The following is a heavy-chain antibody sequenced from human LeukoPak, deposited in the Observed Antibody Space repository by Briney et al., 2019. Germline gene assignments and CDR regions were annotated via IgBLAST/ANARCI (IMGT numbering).Heavy chain of an antibody. J-gene: IGHJ4*02. CDR1: GYTFTSYD. CDR2: MNPNSGNT. CDR3: ASPLTGTTRGGFDY. V-gene: IGHV1-8*01. D-gene: IGHD1-7*01. Sequence: ASVKVSCKASGYTFTSYDIKWLRQATGQGLEWMGWMNPNSGNTGYAQKFQGRGTMTRNTSISTAYMELSSLRSEDTAVYYCASPLTGTTRGGFDYWGQGTLVTVSS.